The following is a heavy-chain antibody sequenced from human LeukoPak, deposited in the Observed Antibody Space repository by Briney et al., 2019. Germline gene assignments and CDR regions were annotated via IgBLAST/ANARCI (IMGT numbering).Heavy chain of an antibody. D-gene: IGHD3-16*01. CDR3: ARDSEGDGFDY. Sequence: PSETLSLTCTVSVGSISSYYWSWIRQPPGKGLEWIGYIYYSGSTNYNPSLKSRVTISVDTSKNQFSLKLSSVTAADTAVYYCARDSEGDGFDYWGQGTLVTVSS. CDR2: IYYSGST. V-gene: IGHV4-59*01. CDR1: VGSISSYY. J-gene: IGHJ4*02.